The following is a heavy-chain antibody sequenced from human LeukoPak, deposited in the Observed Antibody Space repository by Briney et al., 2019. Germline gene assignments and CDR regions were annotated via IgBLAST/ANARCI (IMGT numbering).Heavy chain of an antibody. Sequence: SETLSLTCTFYGGSIGSYYWSWVRQPPGKTVEWIGYAYHTRTTNYNPSLKNRLTISLDTTKNQFSLTLMFVTAADTAVYYCATERAGSFGSWGQGLLVTVSS. J-gene: IGHJ4*02. CDR3: ATERAGSFGS. D-gene: IGHD6-19*01. CDR2: AYHTRTT. CDR1: GGSIGSYY. V-gene: IGHV4-59*08.